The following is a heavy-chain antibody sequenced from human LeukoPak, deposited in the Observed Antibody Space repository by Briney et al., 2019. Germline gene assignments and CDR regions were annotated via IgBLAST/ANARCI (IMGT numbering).Heavy chain of an antibody. D-gene: IGHD2-21*02. CDR3: ASSDSGDYYYGMDV. J-gene: IGHJ6*02. CDR1: GGSISSYY. V-gene: IGHV4-59*01. Sequence: SETLSLTCTVSGGSISSYYWSWIRQPPGKGLEWIGYIYYSGSTNYNPSLKSRVTISVDTSKNQFSLKLSSVTAADTAVYYCASSDSGDYYYGMDVWGQGTTVTVSS. CDR2: IYYSGST.